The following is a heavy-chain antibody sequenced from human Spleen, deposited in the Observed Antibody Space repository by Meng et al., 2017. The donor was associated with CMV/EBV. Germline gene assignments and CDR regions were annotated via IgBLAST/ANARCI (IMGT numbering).Heavy chain of an antibody. Sequence: GGSLRLSCAASGFTFSSYGMHWVRQAPGKGLEWVAFLRYDGSNKYYADSVKGRFTISRDNSKNSLYLQMNSLRAEDTAVYYCAKDVEYYFDYWGQGTLVTVSS. CDR1: GFTFSSYG. D-gene: IGHD5-24*01. J-gene: IGHJ4*02. V-gene: IGHV3-30*02. CDR2: LRYDGSNK. CDR3: AKDVEYYFDY.